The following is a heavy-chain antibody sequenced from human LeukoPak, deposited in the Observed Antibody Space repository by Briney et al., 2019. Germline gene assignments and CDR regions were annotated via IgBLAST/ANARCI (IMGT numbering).Heavy chain of an antibody. D-gene: IGHD6-19*01. CDR3: ARVESSGWGLFQH. V-gene: IGHV4-59*01. J-gene: IGHJ1*01. CDR1: GGSISSYY. Sequence: SETLSLTCTVSGGSISSYYWSWIRQPPGKGLEWIGYIYYSGSTNYNPSLKSRVTISVDTSKNQFSLKLSSVSAADTAVYYCARVESSGWGLFQHWGQGTLVTISS. CDR2: IYYSGST.